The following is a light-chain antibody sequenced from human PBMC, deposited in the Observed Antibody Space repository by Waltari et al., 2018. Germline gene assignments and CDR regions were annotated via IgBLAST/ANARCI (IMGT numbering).Light chain of an antibody. CDR2: QDS. J-gene: IGLJ2*01. Sequence: SYELTQPPSVSVSPGQTARLTCSGAKLEDKYACWYQQNPGQSPVLVIYQDSKRPSGIPHRFSGSKSGNTATLTISGTQAMDEADYYCQAWDSSTVLFGGGTKLTVL. V-gene: IGLV3-1*01. CDR3: QAWDSSTVL. CDR1: KLEDKY.